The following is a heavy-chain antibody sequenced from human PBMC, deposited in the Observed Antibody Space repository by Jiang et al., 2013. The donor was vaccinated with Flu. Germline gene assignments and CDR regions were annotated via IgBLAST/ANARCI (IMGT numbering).Heavy chain of an antibody. J-gene: IGHJ4*02. CDR3: ASALPNDYGDYREGY. CDR2: ISYDGSNK. D-gene: IGHD4-17*01. CDR1: GFTFSSYA. V-gene: IGHV3-30-3*01. Sequence: QLLESGGGVVQPGRSLRLSCAASGFTFSSYAMHWVRQAPGKGLEWVAVISYDGSNKYYADSVKGRFTISRDNSKNTLYLQMNSLRAEDTAVYYCASALPNDYGDYREGYWGQGTLVTVSS.